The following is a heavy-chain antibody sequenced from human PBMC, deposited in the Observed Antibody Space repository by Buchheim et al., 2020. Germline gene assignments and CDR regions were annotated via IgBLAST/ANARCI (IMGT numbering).Heavy chain of an antibody. Sequence: VQLVESGGGLVQPGGSLRLSCVASGFTFSSHGMHWVRQAPGKGLEWVAVISYDENKKYYADSVKGRFTVSRDNSKNTLFLQMNSLTIEDTAVYHCAKDEGRTTFRYWFDPWGQGTL. D-gene: IGHD2/OR15-2a*01. J-gene: IGHJ5*02. CDR3: AKDEGRTTFRYWFDP. CDR1: GFTFSSHG. V-gene: IGHV3-30*18. CDR2: ISYDENKK.